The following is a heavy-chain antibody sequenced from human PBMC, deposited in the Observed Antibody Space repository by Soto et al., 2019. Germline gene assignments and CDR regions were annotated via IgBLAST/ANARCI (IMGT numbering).Heavy chain of an antibody. CDR3: AKDRTMARGIRAFDI. V-gene: IGHV3-23*01. J-gene: IGHJ3*02. Sequence: EAQLLQSGGGLVPPGGSLRLSCVASGFAFGNYPMAWVRQTPGKGLQWISTISGSGRMTDYEDSVRGRFTVSIDHSKDTVHLQMTSLRADDTAVYYCAKDRTMARGIRAFDIWGQGTTVTVSS. D-gene: IGHD3-10*01. CDR1: GFAFGNYP. CDR2: ISGSGRMT.